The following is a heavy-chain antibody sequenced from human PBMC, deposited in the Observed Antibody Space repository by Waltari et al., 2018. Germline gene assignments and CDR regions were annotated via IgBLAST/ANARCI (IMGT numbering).Heavy chain of an antibody. D-gene: IGHD6-13*01. CDR1: GFTFSSYA. J-gene: IGHJ6*02. V-gene: IGHV3-23*01. Sequence: EVQLLESGGGLVQPGGSLSLSCAASGFTFSSYAMSWVRQAPGQGLEWVSAISGSGGSTYYADSVKGRFTISRDNSKNTLYLQMNSLRAEDTAVYYCAKDTYSSSWYYYYYGMDVWGQGTTVTVSS. CDR3: AKDTYSSSWYYYYYGMDV. CDR2: ISGSGGST.